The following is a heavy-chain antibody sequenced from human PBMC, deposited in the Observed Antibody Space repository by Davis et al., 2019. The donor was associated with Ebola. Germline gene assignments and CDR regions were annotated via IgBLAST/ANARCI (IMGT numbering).Heavy chain of an antibody. CDR1: GFIFTNAW. V-gene: IGHV3-21*01. CDR2: INSDSSYH. CDR3: ASGDYGSVNYYGMDV. J-gene: IGHJ6*02. D-gene: IGHD4-17*01. Sequence: GESLKISCSASGFIFTNAWVTWVRQAPGKGLEWVSSINSDSSYHYYADSVKGRFTISRDNADNSLFLQMNSLRVEDTAVYYCASGDYGSVNYYGMDVWGQGTTVTVSS.